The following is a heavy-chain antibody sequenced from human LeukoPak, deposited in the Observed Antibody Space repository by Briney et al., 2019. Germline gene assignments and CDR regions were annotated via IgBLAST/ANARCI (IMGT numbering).Heavy chain of an antibody. CDR1: GFTFSNYG. CDR2: TRSDGRNN. CDR3: AKSINSGSLLDY. Sequence: GGPLRLSCAASGFTFSNYGMHWVRQAPGKGLEWVAFTRSDGRNNYYVDSVRGRFTISRDNSKNTLYLQMNSLRVEDTAVYYCAKSINSGSLLDYWGQGTLVTVSS. D-gene: IGHD3-22*01. J-gene: IGHJ4*02. V-gene: IGHV3-30*02.